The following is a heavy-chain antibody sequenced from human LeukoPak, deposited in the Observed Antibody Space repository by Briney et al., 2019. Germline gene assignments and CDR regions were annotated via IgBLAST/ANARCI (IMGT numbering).Heavy chain of an antibody. V-gene: IGHV4-59*01. CDR2: IYYSGST. CDR1: GGSISSYY. Sequence: SETLSLTCTVSGGSISSYYWSWIRQPPGKGLEWIGYIYYSGSTNYNPSLKSRVTISVDTSKNQFSLKLSSVTAAGTAVYYCARSWTGTGPDAFDIWGQGTMVTVSS. J-gene: IGHJ3*02. D-gene: IGHD1-1*01. CDR3: ARSWTGTGPDAFDI.